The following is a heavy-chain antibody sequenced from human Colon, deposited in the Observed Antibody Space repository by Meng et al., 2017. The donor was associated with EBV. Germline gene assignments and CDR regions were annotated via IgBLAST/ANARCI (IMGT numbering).Heavy chain of an antibody. Sequence: QVRLPQWGAGLLKPSETLSRSCAGYGGSFRDYYWTWIRHPPGKGLEWIGEIDHRGNTKYNPSLKSRVTISLDTSKKQFSLKVSSVTAADSAVYYCARRGPSGNFSPWSQGALVTVSS. CDR2: IDHRGNT. CDR1: GGSFRDYY. CDR3: ARRGPSGNFSP. D-gene: IGHD3-10*01. V-gene: IGHV4-34*01. J-gene: IGHJ5*02.